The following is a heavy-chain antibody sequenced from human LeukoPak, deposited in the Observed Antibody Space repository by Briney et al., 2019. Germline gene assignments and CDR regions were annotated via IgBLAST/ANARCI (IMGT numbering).Heavy chain of an antibody. CDR2: ISVSGGRT. CDR1: GFTFSSFA. Sequence: GGSLRLSCAASGFTFSSFAMSWVRQAPAKGLEWVSYISVSGGRTYYADSAKGRFTISRDNSKNTLYLQMNSLRAEDTAVYYCAKVRGYSYDADGFDIWGQGTLVTVSS. D-gene: IGHD5-18*01. V-gene: IGHV3-23*01. CDR3: AKVRGYSYDADGFDI. J-gene: IGHJ3*02.